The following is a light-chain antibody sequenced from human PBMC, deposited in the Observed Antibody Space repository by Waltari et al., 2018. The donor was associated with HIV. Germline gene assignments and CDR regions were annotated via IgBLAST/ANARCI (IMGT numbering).Light chain of an antibody. CDR2: CSS. J-gene: IGKJ4*01. V-gene: IGKV3-20*01. CDR1: QTVRTSN. Sequence: VLTQSPDTLPLSPGDRAALSCRTSQTVRTSNLAWYQQRPGQAPRLLIYCSSLRATGVPDRFLGSGSGTDFTLTITRLDPEDFAVYYCHQYGSSPLTFGGGTRVEIK. CDR3: HQYGSSPLT.